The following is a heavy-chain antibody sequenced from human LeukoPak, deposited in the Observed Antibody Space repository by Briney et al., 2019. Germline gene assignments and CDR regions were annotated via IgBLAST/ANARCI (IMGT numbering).Heavy chain of an antibody. CDR2: ISSSGSTI. CDR1: GFTFSDYY. Sequence: GGSLRLSCAASGFTFSDYYMSWIRQAPGKGLEWVSYISSSGSTIYYADSVKGRFTISRGNAKNSLYLQMNSLRAEDTAVYYCARDKSEGAFDIWGQGTMVTVSS. V-gene: IGHV3-11*01. J-gene: IGHJ3*02. CDR3: ARDKSEGAFDI.